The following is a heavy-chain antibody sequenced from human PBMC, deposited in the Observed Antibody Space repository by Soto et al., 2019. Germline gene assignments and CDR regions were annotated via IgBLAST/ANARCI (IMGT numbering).Heavy chain of an antibody. CDR2: ISGGSGKT. J-gene: IGHJ4*02. CDR1: GYTFSSYA. V-gene: IGHV1-3*01. CDR3: TRDAGYPLIYY. D-gene: IGHD2-15*01. Sequence: AAVKVSFKASGYTFSSYAIHWVRQVPGQRPEWMGWISGGSGKTKFSHIFQGRVTITRDTHASTAYMELSRLTSEDTAVYYCTRDAGYPLIYYWGQGTLVTVSS.